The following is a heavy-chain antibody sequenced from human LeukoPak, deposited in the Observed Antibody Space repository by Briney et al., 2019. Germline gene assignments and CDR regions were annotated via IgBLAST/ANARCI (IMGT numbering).Heavy chain of an antibody. V-gene: IGHV4-59*02. CDR1: GGSVSSHF. CDR2: IYNSGIT. D-gene: IGHD4/OR15-4a*01. Sequence: SETLSLTCTVSGGSVSSHFWSWIRQPPGKGLEWIGYIYNSGITNYNPSLKSRVTMSVDTSKNQFSLMLRSVTAADTAVYYCARDHLPAGAPRYYMDVWGKGTTVTVSS. J-gene: IGHJ6*03. CDR3: ARDHLPAGAPRYYMDV.